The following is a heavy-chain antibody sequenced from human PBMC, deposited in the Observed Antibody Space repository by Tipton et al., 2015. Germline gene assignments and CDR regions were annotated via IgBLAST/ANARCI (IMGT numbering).Heavy chain of an antibody. Sequence: LSLTCTVSGGSISSGGYYWSWIRQHPGKGLEWIGYIYYSGSTYYNPSLKSLVTMSRDTTKNQFSLKLTSVTAADTAVYYCACQDYDSLTRDYQTVDYWGQGTLVTVSS. CDR1: GGSISSGGYY. V-gene: IGHV4-31*01. J-gene: IGHJ4*02. D-gene: IGHD3-9*01. CDR2: IYYSGST. CDR3: ACQDYDSLTRDYQTVDY.